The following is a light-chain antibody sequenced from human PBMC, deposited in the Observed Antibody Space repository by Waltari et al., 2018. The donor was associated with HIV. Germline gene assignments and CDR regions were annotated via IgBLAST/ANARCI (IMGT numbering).Light chain of an antibody. V-gene: IGLV1-44*01. CDR2: SNN. J-gene: IGLJ3*02. CDR1: SSNIGSYT. CDR3: AAWDDSLNGWV. Sequence: QSVLTQPPSASGTPGQRVTISCSGSSSNIGSYTVNWYQQLPGTAPKPLIYSNNQRPSGVPDRFSGSKSGTSASLAISGLQSEDEADYYCAAWDDSLNGWVFGGGTKLTVL.